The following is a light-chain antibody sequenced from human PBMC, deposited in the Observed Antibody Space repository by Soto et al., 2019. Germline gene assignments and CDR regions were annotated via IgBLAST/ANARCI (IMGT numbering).Light chain of an antibody. CDR2: DHD. Sequence: QSVLTQPPSVSAAPGQRVTISCSGSSSNIGGNSVSWYQQLPGTAPKLLIYDHDKRPSGIPDRFSGSKSGTSATLGITGFQTGDEADYYCGSWDSSLSAYVFGTGTKVTLL. J-gene: IGLJ1*01. CDR1: SSNIGGNS. V-gene: IGLV1-51*01. CDR3: GSWDSSLSAYV.